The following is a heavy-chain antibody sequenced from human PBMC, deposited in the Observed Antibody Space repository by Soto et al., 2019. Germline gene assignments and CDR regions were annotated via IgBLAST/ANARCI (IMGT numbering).Heavy chain of an antibody. D-gene: IGHD5-12*01. V-gene: IGHV3-30*18. Sequence: QVQLVESGGGVVQPGRSLRLSCAASGFTFSSYGMHWVRQAAGKGLEWVAIISYDGSNEYYEDSVKGRVTMSRDNSKNTLDLQMNSLRAEDTAVYYRAKDRGIAATRPSGNDVWGQGTTVTVSS. J-gene: IGHJ6*02. CDR1: GFTFSSYG. CDR2: ISYDGSNE. CDR3: AKDRGIAATRPSGNDV.